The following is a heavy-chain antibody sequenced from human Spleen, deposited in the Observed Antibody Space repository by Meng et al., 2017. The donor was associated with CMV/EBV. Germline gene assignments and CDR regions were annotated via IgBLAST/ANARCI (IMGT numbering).Heavy chain of an antibody. CDR3: VKDFEELFLYY. Sequence: GESLKISCAVSEVTFSTYGMHWVRQAPGKGLEWVAFTLYDGSNKYYADSVKGRFTIPRDNSKNTLYLQMNSLRPEDTAVYYCVKDFEELFLYYWGQGTLVTVSS. D-gene: IGHD2/OR15-2a*01. J-gene: IGHJ4*02. CDR2: TLYDGSNK. CDR1: EVTFSTYG. V-gene: IGHV3-30*02.